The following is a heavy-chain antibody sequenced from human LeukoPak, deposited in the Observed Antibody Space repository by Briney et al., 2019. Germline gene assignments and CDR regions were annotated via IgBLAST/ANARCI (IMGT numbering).Heavy chain of an antibody. D-gene: IGHD6-6*01. CDR3: ARGRYSSSSGRAFDI. Sequence: GGSLRLSCAASGFTFSSYSMNWVRQAPGKGLEWVSSISSSSSYIYYADSVKGRFTISRDNAKNSLYLQMNSLRAEDTAVYYCARGRYSSSSGRAFDIWGQGTMVTVSS. J-gene: IGHJ3*02. CDR2: ISSSSSYI. V-gene: IGHV3-21*01. CDR1: GFTFSSYS.